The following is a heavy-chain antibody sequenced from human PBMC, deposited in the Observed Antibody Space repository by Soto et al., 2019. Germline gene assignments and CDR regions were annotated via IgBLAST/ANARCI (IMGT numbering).Heavy chain of an antibody. J-gene: IGHJ6*02. V-gene: IGHV3-30-3*01. CDR1: GFTFSSYA. CDR2: ISYDGSNK. CDR3: ARDLSGTTYYYYYYGMDV. D-gene: IGHD1-7*01. Sequence: GGSLRLSCAASGFTFSSYAMHWVRQAPGKGLEWVEVISYDGSNKYYADSVKGRFTISRDNSKNTLYLQMNSLRAEDTAVYYCARDLSGTTYYYYYYGMDVWGQGTTVTVSS.